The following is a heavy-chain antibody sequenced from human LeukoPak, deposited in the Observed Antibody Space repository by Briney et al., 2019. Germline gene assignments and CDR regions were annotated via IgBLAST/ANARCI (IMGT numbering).Heavy chain of an antibody. CDR2: IYTSGST. CDR3: ARGKVGGYSYGYYYYYYMDV. Sequence: SSETLSLTCTVSGGSISNGSYYWSWIRQPAGKGLEWIGRIYTSGSTYYNPSLKSRVTISVDTSKNQFSLKLSSVTAADTAVYYCARGKVGGYSYGYYYYYYMDVWGKGTTVTVSS. V-gene: IGHV4-61*02. D-gene: IGHD5-18*01. CDR1: GGSISNGSYY. J-gene: IGHJ6*03.